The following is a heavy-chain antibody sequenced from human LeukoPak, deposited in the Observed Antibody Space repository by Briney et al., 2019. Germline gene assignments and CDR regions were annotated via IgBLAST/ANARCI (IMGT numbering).Heavy chain of an antibody. D-gene: IGHD3-22*01. Sequence: SVKVSCKASGGTFSSYAISWVRQAPGQGLEWMGGIIPIFGTANYAQKFQGRVTITADKSTSTAYMELSSLRSEDTAIYYCASSKDYHDSSGYARTLDYWGQGTLVTVSS. J-gene: IGHJ4*02. CDR1: GGTFSSYA. CDR2: IIPIFGTA. CDR3: ASSKDYHDSSGYARTLDY. V-gene: IGHV1-69*06.